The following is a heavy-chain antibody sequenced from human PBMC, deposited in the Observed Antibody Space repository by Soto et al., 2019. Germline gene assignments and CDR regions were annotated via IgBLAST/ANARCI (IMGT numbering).Heavy chain of an antibody. CDR3: ARGILSSTNWVDP. V-gene: IGHV1-69*13. Sequence: ASVKVSCKASGGTFSSYAISWVRPAPGQGLEWMGGLIPIFGTANYAQKFQGRGTITADESTSTAYMELSSLRSEDTAVYYCARGILSSTNWVDPWGQGTLVTVSS. D-gene: IGHD2-15*01. CDR1: GGTFSSYA. CDR2: LIPIFGTA. J-gene: IGHJ5*02.